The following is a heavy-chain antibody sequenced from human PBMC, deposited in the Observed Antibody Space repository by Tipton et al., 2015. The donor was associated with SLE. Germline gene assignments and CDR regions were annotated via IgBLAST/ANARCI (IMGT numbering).Heavy chain of an antibody. CDR2: IHNSGKA. D-gene: IGHD1-14*01. Sequence: TLSLTCTVSGGSIGDDYWSWVRQPPGNGLEWIANIHNSGKANYNPSLENRVTISVDTSRNQFSLQVRSMTPADTALYYCTRDSDGRRAFDLWGQGTMVTVSS. V-gene: IGHV4-59*01. CDR1: GGSIGDDY. J-gene: IGHJ3*01. CDR3: TRDSDGRRAFDL.